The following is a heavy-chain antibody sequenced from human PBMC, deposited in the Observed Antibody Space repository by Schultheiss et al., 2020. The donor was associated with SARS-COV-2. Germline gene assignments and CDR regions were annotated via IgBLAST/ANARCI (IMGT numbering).Heavy chain of an antibody. CDR3: ARIPEVYYGMDV. Sequence: SDPTLVKPTQTLTLTCTFSGFSLSTSGVGVGWIRQPPGKALEWLALIDWDDDKHYSTSLKTRLTISKDTSKNQVVLTMTNMDPVDTATYYCARIPEVYYGMDVWGQGTTVTVSS. J-gene: IGHJ6*02. D-gene: IGHD1-14*01. V-gene: IGHV2-70*01. CDR1: GFSLSTSGVG. CDR2: IDWDDDK.